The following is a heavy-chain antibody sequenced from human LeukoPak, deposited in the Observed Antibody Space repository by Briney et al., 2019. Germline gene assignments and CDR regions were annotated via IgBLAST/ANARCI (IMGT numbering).Heavy chain of an antibody. J-gene: IGHJ4*02. CDR1: GFTFSSYW. Sequence: GSLRLSCAASGFTFSSYWMSWVRQAPGKGLEWVANIKQDGSEKHYVDSVKGRFTISRDNAKNSLYLQMNSLRAEDTAVYYCARARGYYDSSRIYYFDYWGQGTLVTVSS. CDR3: ARARGYYDSSRIYYFDY. D-gene: IGHD3-22*01. V-gene: IGHV3-7*01. CDR2: IKQDGSEK.